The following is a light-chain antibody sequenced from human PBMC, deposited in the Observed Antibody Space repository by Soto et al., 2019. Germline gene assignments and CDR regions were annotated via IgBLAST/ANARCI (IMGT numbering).Light chain of an antibody. V-gene: IGKV1-8*01. J-gene: IGKJ1*01. Sequence: AIRMTQSPSSFSASTGDRVTITCRASQGISSYLAWYQQKPGKAPELLIYAASTLQSGVPSRFSSSGSGTDFTLTISCLQSEDFATYYCQQYNSYSWTFGQGTKVDIK. CDR3: QQYNSYSWT. CDR2: AAS. CDR1: QGISSY.